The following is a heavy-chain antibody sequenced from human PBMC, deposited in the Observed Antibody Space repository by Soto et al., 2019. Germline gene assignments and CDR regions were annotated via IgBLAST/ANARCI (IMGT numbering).Heavy chain of an antibody. Sequence: SETLSLTCTVSGGSISSGDNYWSWIRQAPGKGLEWIGYIYHSGYRYYTSSLKSRVTISVDTSKNQFYLELNSVTAEDTAVYYCAKAPTPTVKYGMDVWGQGTTVTVSS. CDR3: AKAPTPTVKYGMDV. CDR1: GGSISSGDNY. CDR2: IYHSGYR. J-gene: IGHJ6*02. V-gene: IGHV4-30-4*01.